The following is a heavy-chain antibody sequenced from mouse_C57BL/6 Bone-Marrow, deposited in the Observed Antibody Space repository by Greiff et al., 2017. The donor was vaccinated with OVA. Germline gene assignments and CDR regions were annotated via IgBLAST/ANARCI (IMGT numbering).Heavy chain of an antibody. CDR1: GFNIKDYY. CDR3: TKNYGSSYVVCFDY. Sequence: VQLQQSGAELVRPGASVKLSCTASGFNIKDYYMHWVKQRPEQGLEWIGRIDPEDGDTEYAPKFQGKATMTADTSSNTAYLQLSSLTSEDTAVYYCTKNYGSSYVVCFDYWGQGTTLTVSS. J-gene: IGHJ2*01. V-gene: IGHV14-1*01. D-gene: IGHD1-1*01. CDR2: IDPEDGDT.